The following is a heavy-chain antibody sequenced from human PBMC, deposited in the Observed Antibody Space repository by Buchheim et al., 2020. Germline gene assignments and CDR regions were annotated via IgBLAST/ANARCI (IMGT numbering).Heavy chain of an antibody. CDR3: ARVNGWFGDLIDGYYFDY. CDR1: GFTFSSYA. Sequence: QVQLVESGGGVVQPGRSLRLSCAASGFTFSSYAMHWVRQAPGKGLEWVAVISYDGSNKYYADSVKGRFTISRDNSKNTLYLQMNSLRAEDTAVYYCARVNGWFGDLIDGYYFDYWGQGTL. V-gene: IGHV3-30*04. J-gene: IGHJ4*02. CDR2: ISYDGSNK. D-gene: IGHD3-10*01.